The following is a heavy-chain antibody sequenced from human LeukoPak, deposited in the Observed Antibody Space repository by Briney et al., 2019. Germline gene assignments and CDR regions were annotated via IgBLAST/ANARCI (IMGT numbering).Heavy chain of an antibody. CDR2: ISAYNGNT. CDR3: ARTTYYYDSSGPRWFDP. Sequence: GASVKVSCKASGYTFTSYDINWVRQAPGQGLEWMGWISAYNGNTNYAQKLQGRVTMTTDTSTSTAYMELRSLRSDDTAVYYCARTTYYYDSSGPRWFDPWGQGTLVTVSS. V-gene: IGHV1-18*01. CDR1: GYTFTSYD. D-gene: IGHD3-22*01. J-gene: IGHJ5*02.